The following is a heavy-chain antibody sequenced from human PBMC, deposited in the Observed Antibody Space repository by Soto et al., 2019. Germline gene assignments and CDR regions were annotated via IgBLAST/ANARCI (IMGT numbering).Heavy chain of an antibody. CDR3: ARSSGGNFGIIIEGSNWFDP. J-gene: IGHJ5*02. CDR1: RYTFTSYS. D-gene: IGHD3-3*01. CDR2: INPHGGST. Sequence: APSKVCCKAPRYTFTSYSLNWVCQAPGQGLEWMGVINPHGGSTKYAQKFQGRVTMTRDTSRSTVYMELRSLRSDDTAIYYCARSSGGNFGIIIEGSNWFDPWGQGTLVTVS. V-gene: IGHV1-46*01.